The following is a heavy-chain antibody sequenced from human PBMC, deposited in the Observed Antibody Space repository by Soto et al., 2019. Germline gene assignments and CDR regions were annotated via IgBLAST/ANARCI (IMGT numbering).Heavy chain of an antibody. J-gene: IGHJ4*02. D-gene: IGHD2-2*01. CDR1: GFTFSSYA. Sequence: PGGSLRLSCAASGFTFSSYAMSWVRRAPGKGLEWVSAISGSARSTKYADSVKGRFTISRDNPQNPLYLQMNSLRAEDTAVYYCSRDYSSTGLYFDYWGQGTLVPVSS. V-gene: IGHV3-23*01. CDR2: ISGSARST. CDR3: SRDYSSTGLYFDY.